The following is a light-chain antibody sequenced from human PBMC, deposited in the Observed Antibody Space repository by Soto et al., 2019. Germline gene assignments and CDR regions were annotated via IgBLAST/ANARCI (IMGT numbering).Light chain of an antibody. Sequence: EIVLTQSPATLSLSQAERANLSCRASQSVSSNLAWYQQKPGQAPRLLIYGASTRATGIPARFSGSGSGTEFTLTISILQSEDFAVYYCQQYNNGPPIPFGQGTRLEIK. V-gene: IGKV3-15*01. CDR3: QQYNNGPPIP. CDR2: GAS. CDR1: QSVSSN. J-gene: IGKJ5*01.